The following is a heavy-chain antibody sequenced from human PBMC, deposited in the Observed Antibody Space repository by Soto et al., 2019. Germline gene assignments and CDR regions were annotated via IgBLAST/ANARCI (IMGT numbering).Heavy chain of an antibody. Sequence: QVQLVESGGGVVQPGRSLRLSCAASGFTFSNYGIHWVRQAPGKGLEWLSVIWFDGSTKYYADSVKGRFAISRDNSKNTVFLQMNSLRAEDMAMYYCARDSGSGWYSFDYWGQGTLVTVSS. J-gene: IGHJ4*02. CDR2: IWFDGSTK. CDR3: ARDSGSGWYSFDY. CDR1: GFTFSNYG. D-gene: IGHD6-19*01. V-gene: IGHV3-33*01.